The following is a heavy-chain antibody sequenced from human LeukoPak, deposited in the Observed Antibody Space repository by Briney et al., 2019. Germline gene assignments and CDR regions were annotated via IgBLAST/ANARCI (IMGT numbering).Heavy chain of an antibody. CDR1: GYSISSGYY. CDR2: IYHSGST. V-gene: IGHV4-38-2*02. CDR3: AREGLMYSSSWYFDY. J-gene: IGHJ4*02. D-gene: IGHD6-13*01. Sequence: SETLSLTCVVSGYSISSGYYWGWIRQPPGKGLEWIGSIYHSGSTYYNPSLKSRVTISVDTSKNQFSLKLSSVTAADTAVYYCAREGLMYSSSWYFDYWGQGTLVTVSS.